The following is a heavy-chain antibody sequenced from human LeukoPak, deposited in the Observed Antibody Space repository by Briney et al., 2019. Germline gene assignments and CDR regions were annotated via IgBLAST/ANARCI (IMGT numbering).Heavy chain of an antibody. J-gene: IGHJ4*02. CDR3: AREIGSTPARDY. Sequence: SETLSLTRTVSGGSISSGDYYWSWIRQPPGKGLEWIGYIYYSGSTYCNPSLKSRVTISVDTSKNQFSLKLSSVTAADTAVYYCAREIGSTPARDYWGQGTLVTVSS. CDR2: IYYSGST. CDR1: GGSISSGDYY. V-gene: IGHV4-30-4*01. D-gene: IGHD2-2*01.